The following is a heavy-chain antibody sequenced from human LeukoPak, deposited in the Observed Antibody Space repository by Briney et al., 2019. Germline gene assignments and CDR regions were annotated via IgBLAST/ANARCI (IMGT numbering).Heavy chain of an antibody. J-gene: IGHJ4*02. D-gene: IGHD2-2*01. CDR1: GGSTNSYF. CDR3: ATYCSSTSCQNEGFDY. Sequence: PSETLSLTCTVSGGSTNSYFWTWIRQPPGKGLEWIGYIYYSGSTKYNPSLKSRVTISLDTSKNQFSLNLSSVTAADTAVYYCATYCSSTSCQNEGFDYWGQGTLVTVSS. V-gene: IGHV4-59*01. CDR2: IYYSGST.